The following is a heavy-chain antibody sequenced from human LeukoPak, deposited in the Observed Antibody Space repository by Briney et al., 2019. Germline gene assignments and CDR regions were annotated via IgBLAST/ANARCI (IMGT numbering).Heavy chain of an antibody. V-gene: IGHV1-2*02. D-gene: IGHD4-17*01. CDR2: IDPNSGGT. J-gene: IGHJ4*02. CDR3: ARVGLTTVTTSGNY. Sequence: GASVKVSCKASGYTFTGYYMHWVRQAPGQGLEWMGWIDPNSGGTNYAQKLQGRVTMTRDTSISTAYMDLSRLTSDDTAVYYCARVGLTTVTTSGNYWGQGTLVTVSS. CDR1: GYTFTGYY.